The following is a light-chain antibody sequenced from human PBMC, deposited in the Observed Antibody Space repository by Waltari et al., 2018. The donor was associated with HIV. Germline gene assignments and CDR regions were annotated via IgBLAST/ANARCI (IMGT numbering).Light chain of an antibody. CDR3: SSYAGGHTWV. CDR2: EVK. Sequence: QSALTQPASVSGSPGQSIAISCTGTSRDAGHYKLISWSQHHPGKAPVLMIYEVKQRPSGVSNRFSGSKSGDTASLVISGLQAEDEAHYYCSSYAGGHTWVFGGGTKVTVL. CDR1: SRDAGHYKL. V-gene: IGLV2-23*02. J-gene: IGLJ3*02.